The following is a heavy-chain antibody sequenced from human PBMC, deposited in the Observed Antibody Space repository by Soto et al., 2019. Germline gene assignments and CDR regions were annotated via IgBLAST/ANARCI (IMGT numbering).Heavy chain of an antibody. J-gene: IGHJ3*02. D-gene: IGHD3-22*01. Sequence: QVQLVQSGAEVKKPGSSVKVSCKASGGTFSSYAISWVRQAPGQGLEWMGGIIPIFGTANYAQKFQGRVTITADESTSTDYMDLSSLRSEDTAVYYFARSRVTYDDDRSAFDIWGQGTMVTVSS. V-gene: IGHV1-69*01. CDR1: GGTFSSYA. CDR3: ARSRVTYDDDRSAFDI. CDR2: IIPIFGTA.